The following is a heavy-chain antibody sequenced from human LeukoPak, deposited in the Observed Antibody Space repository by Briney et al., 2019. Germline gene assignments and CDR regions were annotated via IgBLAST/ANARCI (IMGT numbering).Heavy chain of an antibody. V-gene: IGHV1-69*05. CDR3: ARVLRPAAVYYYYYYMDV. CDR1: GGTFSSYA. D-gene: IGHD2-2*01. J-gene: IGHJ6*03. CDR2: IIPIFGTA. Sequence: ASVKVSCKASGGTFSSYAISWVRQAPGQGLEWMGGIIPIFGTANYAQKFQGRVTITTDESTSTVYMELSSLRSDDTAVYYCARVLRPAAVYYYYYYMDVWGKGTTVTVSS.